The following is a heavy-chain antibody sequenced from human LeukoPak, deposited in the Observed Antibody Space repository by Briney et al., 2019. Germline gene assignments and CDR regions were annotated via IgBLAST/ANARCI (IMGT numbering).Heavy chain of an antibody. V-gene: IGHV1-58*02. J-gene: IGHJ3*02. CDR3: AADRGGGGFDI. Sequence: GTSVKVSCKASGFTFTSSAMQRVRQSRGQRLEWIGWIVVGSGNTNYAQKFQERVTITRDMSTSTAYMELSSLRSEDTAVYYCAADRGGGGFDIWGQGTMVTVSS. CDR1: GFTFTSSA. D-gene: IGHD3-16*01. CDR2: IVVGSGNT.